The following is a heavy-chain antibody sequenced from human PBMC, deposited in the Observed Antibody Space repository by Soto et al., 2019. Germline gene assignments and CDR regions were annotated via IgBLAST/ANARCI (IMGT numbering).Heavy chain of an antibody. CDR2: ISGTGAGT. V-gene: IGHV3-23*01. CDR3: AKAMGSGTFRYYGLDV. Sequence: EVQLLESGGGLVQPGGSLRLSCAASGLTFGSYAMSWVRQAPGMGPEWVSAISGTGAGTYYANSVKGRFSISRDNSRNTVSLKMNSLRVEDTAIYYCAKAMGSGTFRYYGLDVWGQGTTVTVSS. J-gene: IGHJ6*02. CDR1: GLTFGSYA. D-gene: IGHD3-10*01.